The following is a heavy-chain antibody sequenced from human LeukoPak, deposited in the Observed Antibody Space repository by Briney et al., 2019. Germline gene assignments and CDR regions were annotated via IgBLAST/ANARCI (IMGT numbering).Heavy chain of an antibody. CDR3: AKSGYNRFDY. CDR2: ISGSGGST. Sequence: GGSLRLSCAASGITFSSYGMSWVRQAPGKGLEWVSAISGSGGSTYYADSVKGRFTISRDNSKNTLYLQMNSLIAEDTAVYYCAKSGYNRFDYWGQGTRVTVSS. J-gene: IGHJ4*02. D-gene: IGHD5-24*01. CDR1: GITFSSYG. V-gene: IGHV3-23*01.